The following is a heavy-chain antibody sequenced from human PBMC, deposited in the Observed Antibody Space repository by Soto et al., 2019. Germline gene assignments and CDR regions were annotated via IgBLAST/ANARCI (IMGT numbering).Heavy chain of an antibody. J-gene: IGHJ4*02. CDR2: VSASGGTT. CDR3: SKDRSSWYTWGFDS. D-gene: IGHD6-13*01. Sequence: EVQLLESGGGLVQPGGSLRLSCVASGFTFSSYAMSWVRQAPGKGLEWVSAVSASGGTTYYADSVQGRFTISRDNSKNTFYLQMNSLRVEDAAIYYWSKDRSSWYTWGFDSWGQGTLVTVSS. CDR1: GFTFSSYA. V-gene: IGHV3-23*01.